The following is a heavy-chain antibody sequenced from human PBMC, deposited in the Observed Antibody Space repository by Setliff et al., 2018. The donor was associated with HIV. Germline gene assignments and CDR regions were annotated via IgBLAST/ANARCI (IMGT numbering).Heavy chain of an antibody. D-gene: IGHD6-6*01. Sequence: LRLSCAASGFTFDDYTMHCVRQAPGKGLEWVSIISWDGGNTYYADSVKGRFTISRDDSKNSLYLQMNSLRTEDTALYYCVKNIGGYSSSSVFDYWGQGALVTVSS. J-gene: IGHJ4*02. CDR1: GFTFDDYT. V-gene: IGHV3-43*01. CDR2: ISWDGGNT. CDR3: VKNIGGYSSSSVFDY.